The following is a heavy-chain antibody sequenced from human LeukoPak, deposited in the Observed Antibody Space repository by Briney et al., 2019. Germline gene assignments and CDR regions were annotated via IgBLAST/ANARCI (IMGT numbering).Heavy chain of an antibody. V-gene: IGHV4-59*11. Sequence: SETLSLTCTVSGDSITSRSYWSWIRQPPGKGLEWIGYLRHSGNTNHNSSFRGRVTFSLDTSKNQFSLILRSVTAADTAIYFCARESSTTQTNLFDYRGQGTLVTVSS. CDR1: GDSITSRSY. J-gene: IGHJ4*02. D-gene: IGHD1-14*01. CDR3: ARESSTTQTNLFDY. CDR2: LRHSGNT.